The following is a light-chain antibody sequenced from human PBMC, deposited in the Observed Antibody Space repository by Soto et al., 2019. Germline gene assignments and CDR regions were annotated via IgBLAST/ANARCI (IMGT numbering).Light chain of an antibody. CDR1: QSVSSSY. CDR3: QQYNNWPPIT. Sequence: EILMTQSPATLSVSPGERATLSCRASQSVSSSYLAWYQQKPGQAPRLLIYGASTRATGIPARFSGSGSGTEFTLTISSLQSEDFAVYYCQQYNNWPPITFGQGTRLEIK. J-gene: IGKJ5*01. CDR2: GAS. V-gene: IGKV3-15*01.